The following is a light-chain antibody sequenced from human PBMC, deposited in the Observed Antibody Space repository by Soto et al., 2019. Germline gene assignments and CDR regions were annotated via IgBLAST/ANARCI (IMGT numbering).Light chain of an antibody. Sequence: DIEMTQSPSTVSLSIGGRVSIACRAIQTISSWLAWYQQKPGKAPKLLIYKASTLKSGVPSRFSGSGSGTEYTLTVSSLQPEDLGTYYCQQYTNTNNPWMFGQGTKVDIK. CDR1: QTISSW. V-gene: IGKV1-5*03. J-gene: IGKJ1*01. CDR2: KAS. CDR3: QQYTNTNNPWM.